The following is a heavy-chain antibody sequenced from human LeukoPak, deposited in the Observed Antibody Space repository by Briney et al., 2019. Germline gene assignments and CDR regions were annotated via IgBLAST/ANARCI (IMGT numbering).Heavy chain of an antibody. D-gene: IGHD3-10*01. Sequence: SETLSLTCTVSGGSFTSGCDYWSWIRQPAGKRLEWIGHIDTSGSSTFNPSLKSRVTMSLDTSRNEFYLKLNSVAAADTAIYYCARAAIWNNYHYPFDVWGLGTMVSVSS. V-gene: IGHV4-61*09. CDR1: GGSFTSGCDY. J-gene: IGHJ3*01. CDR3: ARAAIWNNYHYPFDV. CDR2: IDTSGSS.